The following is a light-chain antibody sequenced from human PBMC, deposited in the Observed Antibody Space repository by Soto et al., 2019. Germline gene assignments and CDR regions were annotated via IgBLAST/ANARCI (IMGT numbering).Light chain of an antibody. CDR3: SSYTTAFFYV. J-gene: IGLJ1*01. Sequence: QSVLTQPASVSGSPGQSITISCTGSGSDIGAFNYVAWYQQHPGKAPKLIIHGVTNRPSGVSSRFSGSKSDYTASLTISGLQAEDEADYYCSSYTTAFFYVFGTGTKVNVL. V-gene: IGLV2-14*01. CDR2: GVT. CDR1: GSDIGAFNY.